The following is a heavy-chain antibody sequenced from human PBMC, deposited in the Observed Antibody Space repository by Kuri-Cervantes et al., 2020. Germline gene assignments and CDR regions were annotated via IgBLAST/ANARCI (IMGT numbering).Heavy chain of an antibody. D-gene: IGHD3-10*01. J-gene: IGHJ4*02. V-gene: IGHV1-69*13. CDR1: GGTFSSYA. CDR2: IIPIFGTA. Sequence: SVKVSCKASGGTFSSYAISWVRQAPGQGLEWMGGIIPIFGTANYAQKFQGRVTITADESTSTAYMELNSLRAEDTAVYYCAKRFGSGSFDYWGQGTLVTVSS. CDR3: AKRFGSGSFDY.